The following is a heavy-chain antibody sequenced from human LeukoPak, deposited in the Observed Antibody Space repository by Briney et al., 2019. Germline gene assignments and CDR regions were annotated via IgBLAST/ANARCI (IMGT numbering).Heavy chain of an antibody. CDR1: GFTFDDYA. J-gene: IGHJ4*02. V-gene: IGHV3-43*02. Sequence: PGGSLRLSCAASGFTFDDYAMHWFRQAPGKGLEWVSLISGDGGSTYYADSVKGRFTISRDNSKNSLYLQMNSLRTEDTDLYYCAKSKNYYDSSGCFDYWGQGTLVTVSS. CDR2: ISGDGGST. CDR3: AKSKNYYDSSGCFDY. D-gene: IGHD3-22*01.